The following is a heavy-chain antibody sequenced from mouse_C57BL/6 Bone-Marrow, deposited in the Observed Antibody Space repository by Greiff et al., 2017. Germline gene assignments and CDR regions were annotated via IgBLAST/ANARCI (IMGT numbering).Heavy chain of an antibody. CDR3: ARGGDRWLLRWYFDV. CDR1: GFTFSSYG. V-gene: IGHV5-6*01. D-gene: IGHD2-3*01. CDR2: ISSGGSYT. Sequence: DVHLVESGGDLVKPGGSLKLSCAASGFTFSSYGMSWVRQTPDKRLEWVATISSGGSYTYYPDSVKGRFTISRDNAKNTLYLQMSSLKSEDTAMYYCARGGDRWLLRWYFDVWGTGTTVTVSS. J-gene: IGHJ1*03.